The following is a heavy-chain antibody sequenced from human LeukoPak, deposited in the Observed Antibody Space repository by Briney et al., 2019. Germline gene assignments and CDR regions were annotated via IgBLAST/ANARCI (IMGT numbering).Heavy chain of an antibody. Sequence: PSETLSLTCTVSGGSISSYYWSWIRQPPGKGLEWIGRIYTSGSTNYNPSLKSRVTISVDTSKNQFSLKLSSVTAADTAVYYCARYNYDFWSGYSKWFDPWGQGTLVTVSS. V-gene: IGHV4-4*07. CDR1: GGSISSYY. CDR2: IYTSGST. D-gene: IGHD3-3*01. CDR3: ARYNYDFWSGYSKWFDP. J-gene: IGHJ5*02.